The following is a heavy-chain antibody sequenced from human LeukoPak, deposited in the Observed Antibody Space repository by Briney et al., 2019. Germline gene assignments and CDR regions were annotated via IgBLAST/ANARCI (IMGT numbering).Heavy chain of an antibody. CDR3: ARGFFGVVTAYYYYMDV. D-gene: IGHD3-3*01. V-gene: IGHV1-8*03. J-gene: IGHJ6*03. CDR1: GYTFTSYD. Sequence: GPSVKVSCKASGYTFTSYDINWVRQATGQGLEWMGWMNPNSGNTGYAQKFQGRVTITRNTSISTAYMELSSLRSEDTAVYYCARGFFGVVTAYYYYMDVWGKGTTVTVSS. CDR2: MNPNSGNT.